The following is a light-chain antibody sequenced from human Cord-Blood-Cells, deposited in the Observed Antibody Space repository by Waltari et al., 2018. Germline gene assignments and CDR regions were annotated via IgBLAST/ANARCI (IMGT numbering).Light chain of an antibody. CDR3: CSYAGSSTYV. J-gene: IGLJ1*01. CDR1: SSHVGSFNL. CDR2: EGS. Sequence: QSALTQPASVSGSPGQSITISCTGTSSHVGSFNLVSWYQQHPGKAPKLMIYEGSKRPSGVSNRFSGSKSGNTASLTISGLQAEDEADYYCCSYAGSSTYVFGTGTKVTGL. V-gene: IGLV2-23*01.